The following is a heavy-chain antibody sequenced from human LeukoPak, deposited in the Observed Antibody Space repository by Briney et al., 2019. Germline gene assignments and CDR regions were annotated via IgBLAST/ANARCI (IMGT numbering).Heavy chain of an antibody. CDR3: ARHVQQLVMGLRFDY. V-gene: IGHV4-39*01. Sequence: SETLSLTCTVSGGSISSSSYYWGWIRQPPGKGLEWIGSIYYSGSTYYNPSLKSRVTISVDTSKNHFSLKLSSVTAADTAVYYCARHVQQLVMGLRFDYWGQGTLVTVSS. D-gene: IGHD6-13*01. CDR1: GGSISSSSYY. CDR2: IYYSGST. J-gene: IGHJ4*02.